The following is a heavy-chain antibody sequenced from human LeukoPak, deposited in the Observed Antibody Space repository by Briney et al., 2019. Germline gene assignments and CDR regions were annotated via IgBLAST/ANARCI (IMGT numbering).Heavy chain of an antibody. CDR1: GFNFDYYA. CDR2: INWKTGNG. CDR3: TRRAARWQFDL. D-gene: IGHD5-24*01. Sequence: PGRSLRLSCAVSGFNFDYYAMRWVRQAPGRGLEWVSGINWKTGNGIYADSVKGRFTIFRDNAKNSLYLEMSSLRAEDTDLYYCTRRAARWQFDLWGRGTLLTVSS. V-gene: IGHV3-9*01. J-gene: IGHJ2*01.